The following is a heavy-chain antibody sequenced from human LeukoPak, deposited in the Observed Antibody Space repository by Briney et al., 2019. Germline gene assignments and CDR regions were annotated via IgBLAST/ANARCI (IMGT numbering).Heavy chain of an antibody. CDR2: ISAYNGNT. CDR3: AREGTIRYYYYGMDV. V-gene: IGHV1-18*01. Sequence: ASVKVSCKASGYTFTSYGISWVRQAPGQGLEWMGWISAYNGNTNYAQKLQGRVTMTTDTSTSTAYMELRSLRSDDTAVYYCAREGTIRYYYYGMDVWGQGTTVTVSS. CDR1: GYTFTSYG. D-gene: IGHD3-3*01. J-gene: IGHJ6*02.